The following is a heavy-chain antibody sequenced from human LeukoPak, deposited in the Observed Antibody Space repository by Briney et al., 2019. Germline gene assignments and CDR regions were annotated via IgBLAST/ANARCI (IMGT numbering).Heavy chain of an antibody. Sequence: SETLSLTCAVYDGSFSGYYWSWIRQPPGKGLEWIGEINHSGSTNYNPSLKSRVTISVDTSKNQFSLKLTSVTAADTAVYYCARVPTITFFDYWGQGTLVTVSA. CDR2: INHSGST. J-gene: IGHJ4*02. CDR1: DGSFSGYY. D-gene: IGHD3-10*01. CDR3: ARVPTITFFDY. V-gene: IGHV4-34*01.